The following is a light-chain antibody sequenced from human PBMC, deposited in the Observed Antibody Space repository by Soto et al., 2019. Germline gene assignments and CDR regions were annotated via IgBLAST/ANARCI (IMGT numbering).Light chain of an antibody. Sequence: ETMMSQSAATRSVSPGERATLSCGASHSVSKSYLAWYQQKPGLAPRLLSYGASTRTTGIPDRFIGSGSGTDFTLTIGRLELGDFAVYYCHQYGSSPITFGQGTRLEIK. CDR1: HSVSKSY. CDR2: GAS. CDR3: HQYGSSPIT. V-gene: IGKV3D-20*01. J-gene: IGKJ5*01.